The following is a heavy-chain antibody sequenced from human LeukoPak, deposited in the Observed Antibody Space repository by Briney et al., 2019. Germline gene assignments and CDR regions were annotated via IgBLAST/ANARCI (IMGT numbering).Heavy chain of an antibody. J-gene: IGHJ1*01. D-gene: IGHD2-21*01. CDR1: EFYW. CDR3: GKELYCGGDCLGFQH. V-gene: IGHV3-74*01. Sequence: PGGSLRLSCAASEFYWMHWVRQAPGKGLVWVSRINPDGSVTSYADSVKGRFTISRDNAMNTLYLQMNSLRAEDTAVYYCGKELYCGGDCLGFQHWGQGTLVTVSS. CDR2: INPDGSVT.